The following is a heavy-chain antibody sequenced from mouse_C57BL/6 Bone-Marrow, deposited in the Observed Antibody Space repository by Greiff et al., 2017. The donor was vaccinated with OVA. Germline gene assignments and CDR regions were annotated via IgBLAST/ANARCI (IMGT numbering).Heavy chain of an antibody. J-gene: IGHJ2*01. CDR3: ARERAITTVSY. CDR1: GYTFTDYY. V-gene: IGHV1-19*01. CDR2: INPYNGGT. D-gene: IGHD1-1*01. Sequence: EVQLQQSGPVLVKPGASVKMSCKASGYTFTDYYMNWVKQSHGKSLEWIGVINPYNGGTSYNRKFKGKATLTVDKSSSTAYMELNSLTSEDSAVYYCARERAITTVSYWGQGTTLTVSS.